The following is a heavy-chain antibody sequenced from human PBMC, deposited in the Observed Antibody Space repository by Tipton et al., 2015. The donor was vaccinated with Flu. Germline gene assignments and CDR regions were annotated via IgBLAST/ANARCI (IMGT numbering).Heavy chain of an antibody. D-gene: IGHD6-6*01. CDR2: IYYSGST. CDR3: ARKYSSFSPFDY. V-gene: IGHV4-59*07. CDR1: GGSFSGYY. J-gene: IGHJ4*02. Sequence: TLSLTCAVYGGSFSGYYWSWIRQPPGKGLEWIGYIYYSGSTNYNPSLKSRVTISVDTSKNQFSLKLSSVTAADTAVYYCARKYSSFSPFDYWGQGTLVTVSS.